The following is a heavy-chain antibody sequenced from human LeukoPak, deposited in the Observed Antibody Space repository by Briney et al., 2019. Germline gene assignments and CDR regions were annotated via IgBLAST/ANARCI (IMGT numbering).Heavy chain of an antibody. V-gene: IGHV5-51*01. D-gene: IGHD3-10*01. CDR3: VRQWFGDYGMDV. Sequence: GESLKISWKGSGYRFTSYRIGWVRQMPGKGLEWMGIIYPGDSDTRYSPSVQGQVTISVDRSISTAYLQWSSLKASDTAIYYCVRQWFGDYGMDVWGQGTTVTVSS. CDR1: GYRFTSYR. CDR2: IYPGDSDT. J-gene: IGHJ6*02.